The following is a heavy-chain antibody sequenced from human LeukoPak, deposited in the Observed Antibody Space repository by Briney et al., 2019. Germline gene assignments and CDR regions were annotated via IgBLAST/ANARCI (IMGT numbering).Heavy chain of an antibody. Sequence: GASVKVSCKASGYTFTTYFMHWVRQAPGQGLEWMGIINPSGGSTTYAQKFQGRVTMTRDMSTSTVHMELSSLRSEDTAVYYCARDRVVVGGSPTYNFGYWGQGTLVTVSS. CDR2: INPSGGST. D-gene: IGHD2-15*01. CDR3: ARDRVVVGGSPTYNFGY. J-gene: IGHJ4*02. V-gene: IGHV1-46*01. CDR1: GYTFTTYF.